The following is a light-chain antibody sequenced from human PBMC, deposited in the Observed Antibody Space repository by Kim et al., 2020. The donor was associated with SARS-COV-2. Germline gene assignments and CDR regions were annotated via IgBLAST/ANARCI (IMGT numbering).Light chain of an antibody. CDR1: LSFGRAA. V-gene: IGKV3-20*01. J-gene: IGKJ1*01. CDR2: GAS. Sequence: SPGESATPSSRASLSFGRAAICYYQQKPGAAPTLLLYGASNRATGIPDRFSGSVAMTDFTLTISRLGPDDFVVYILQRYGVPPLTLVEGTKMYIK. CDR3: QRYGVPPLT.